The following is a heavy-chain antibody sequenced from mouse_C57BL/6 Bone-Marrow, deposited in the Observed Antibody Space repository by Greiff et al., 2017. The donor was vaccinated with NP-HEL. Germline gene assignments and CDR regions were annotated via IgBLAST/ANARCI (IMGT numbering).Heavy chain of an antibody. CDR1: GYSITSGYY. J-gene: IGHJ1*03. CDR3: ARGTVVASNWYFDV. Sequence: VQLKESGPGLVKPSQSLSLTCSVTGYSITSGYYWNWIRQFPGNKLEWMGYISYDGSNNYNPSLKNRISITRDTSKNQFFLKLNSVTTEDTATYYCARGTVVASNWYFDVWGTGTTVTVSS. V-gene: IGHV3-6*01. CDR2: ISYDGSN. D-gene: IGHD1-1*01.